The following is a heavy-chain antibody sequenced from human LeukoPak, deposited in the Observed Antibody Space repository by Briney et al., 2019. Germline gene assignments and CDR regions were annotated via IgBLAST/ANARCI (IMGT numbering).Heavy chain of an antibody. V-gene: IGHV3-7*01. J-gene: IGHJ4*02. CDR1: GFTFSTYG. CDR2: IKQDGSAK. D-gene: IGHD6-13*01. CDR3: APPPIAATGN. Sequence: GGSPRLSCAASGFTFSTYGMSWVRQAPGEGLEWVANIKQDGSAKNYVDSVKGRFTISRDNAKKSLYLQMNSLRAEDTAVYYCAPPPIAATGNWGQGTLVTVSS.